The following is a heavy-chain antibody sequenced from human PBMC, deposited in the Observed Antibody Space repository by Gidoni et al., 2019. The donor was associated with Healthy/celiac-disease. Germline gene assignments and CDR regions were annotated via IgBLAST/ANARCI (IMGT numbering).Heavy chain of an antibody. J-gene: IGHJ6*02. D-gene: IGHD6-6*01. CDR2: IYYSGST. CDR1: GGSISSGAYY. V-gene: IGHV4-31*03. CDR3: ARAPSIAAPYYYYYGMDV. Sequence: QVQLQESGPGLVKPPQTLSLTCTVSGGSISSGAYYWSWIRQHPGKGLEWIGYIYYSGSTYYNPSLKSRVTISVDTSKNQFSLKLSSVTAADTAVYYCARAPSIAAPYYYYYGMDVWGQGTTVTVSS.